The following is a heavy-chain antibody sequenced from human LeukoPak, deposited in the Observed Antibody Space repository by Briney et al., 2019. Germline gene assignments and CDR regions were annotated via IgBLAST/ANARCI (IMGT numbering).Heavy chain of an antibody. CDR2: IFQSGST. CDR3: ASKKWNDRSFDY. J-gene: IGHJ4*02. V-gene: IGHV4-4*02. D-gene: IGHD1-1*01. Sequence: SGTLSLTCAVSGGSISSTNWWSWVRQPPGKGLEWIGEIFQSGSTNYNPSLKSRVTISVDKSKNQFSLKLSSVTAADTAAYYCASKKWNDRSFDYWGQGTLVTVSS. CDR1: GGSISSTNW.